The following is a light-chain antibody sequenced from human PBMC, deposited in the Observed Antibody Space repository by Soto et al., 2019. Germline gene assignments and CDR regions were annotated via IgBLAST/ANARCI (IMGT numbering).Light chain of an antibody. Sequence: DIQMTQSPSSLSASIGDRVTITCRASQGIDHYLAWYQQKPGKIPKLLIYAASTLQSGVPSRFSGSGSGTEFTLTITSLQAEDVATYSCQEHYSGPPFAFGPGTKVD. CDR2: AAS. CDR3: QEHYSGPPFA. CDR1: QGIDHY. J-gene: IGKJ3*01. V-gene: IGKV1-27*01.